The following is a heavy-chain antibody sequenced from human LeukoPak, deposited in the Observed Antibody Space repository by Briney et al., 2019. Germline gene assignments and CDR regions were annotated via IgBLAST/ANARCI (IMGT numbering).Heavy chain of an antibody. CDR2: IYTSGST. D-gene: IGHD3-3*01. J-gene: IGHJ6*03. CDR3: ARGSHYDFWSGYSPYYYYYMDV. V-gene: IGHV4-61*02. CDR1: GGPISSGSYY. Sequence: PSQTLSLTCTVSGGPISSGSYYWSWIRQPAGKGLEWIGRIYTSGSTNYNPSLKSRVTISVDTSKNQFSLKLSSVTAADTAVYYCARGSHYDFWSGYSPYYYYYMDVWGKGTTVTVSS.